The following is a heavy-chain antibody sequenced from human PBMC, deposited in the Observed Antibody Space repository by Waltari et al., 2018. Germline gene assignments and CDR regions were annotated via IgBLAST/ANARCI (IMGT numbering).Heavy chain of an antibody. Sequence: EVQLLESGGGLVQPGGSLRLSCAASGITFSNYAMNWVPQAPGKGLEWVSAISDTGTETDFGDFVKGRFTISRDKSKNTLYLQMNRLRVEYTAVDYCAKERPRDVWSGANYGLDVWGQGTTVTVYS. CDR1: GITFSNYA. D-gene: IGHD3-3*01. V-gene: IGHV3-23*01. CDR3: AKERPRDVWSGANYGLDV. CDR2: ISDTGTET. J-gene: IGHJ6*02.